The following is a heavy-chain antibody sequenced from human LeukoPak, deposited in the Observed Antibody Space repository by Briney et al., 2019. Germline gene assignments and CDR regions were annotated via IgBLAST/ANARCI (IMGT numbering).Heavy chain of an antibody. CDR2: IHNSGET. CDR3: AGEEVSGTGGFDY. D-gene: IGHD6-19*01. Sequence: ASETLSLTCTVSGGSISSGYRTWIRQPPGKGLEWIGYIHNSGETSYNPSLKSRVTISLDTSKNQFSLILTSVIAADTAVYYCAGEEVSGTGGFDYWGQGTLVTVSS. V-gene: IGHV4-59*01. CDR1: GGSISSGY. J-gene: IGHJ4*02.